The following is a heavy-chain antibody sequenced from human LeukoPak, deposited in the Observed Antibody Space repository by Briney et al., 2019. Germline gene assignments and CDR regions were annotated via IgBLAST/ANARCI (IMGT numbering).Heavy chain of an antibody. J-gene: IGHJ4*02. CDR2: IYTSGST. Sequence: PSETLPLTCTVSGGSISSGSYYWSWIRQPAGKGLEWIGRIYTSGSTNYNPSLKSRVTISVDTSKNQFSLKLSSVTAADTAVYYCACATSYQLLYVDYWGQGTLVTVPS. CDR1: GGSISSGSYY. V-gene: IGHV4-61*02. D-gene: IGHD2-2*01. CDR3: ACATSYQLLYVDY.